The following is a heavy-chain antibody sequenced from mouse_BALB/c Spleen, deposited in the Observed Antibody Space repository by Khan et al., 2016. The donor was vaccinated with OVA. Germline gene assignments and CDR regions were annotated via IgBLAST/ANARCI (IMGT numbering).Heavy chain of an antibody. CDR1: GYTFTSYW. J-gene: IGHJ3*01. CDR3: TRWSYWFAH. V-gene: IGHV1S22*01. D-gene: IGHD2-12*01. CDR2: IYPGSGST. Sequence: LQQPGSELVRPGASVKLSCKASGYTFTSYWMHWVKQRSGQGLEWIGDIYPGSGSTNYDEKFKSKATLTVDTSYSTDYLQLSSLTSEDSAVYYCTRWSYWFAHWGQGTLVTVSA.